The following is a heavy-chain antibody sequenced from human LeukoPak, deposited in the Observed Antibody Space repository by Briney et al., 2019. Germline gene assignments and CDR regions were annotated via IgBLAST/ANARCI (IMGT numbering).Heavy chain of an antibody. Sequence: GGSLRLSCAASGFIFDAYYMSWIRQAPGKGLEWVGHISVAGGSIYYAYSVKGRFTISRDNAENSLYLHMPSPLAEDTALYYCARVRHSYFDYHGMDVWGQGTTVTVSS. D-gene: IGHD2/OR15-2a*01. CDR3: ARVRHSYFDYHGMDV. J-gene: IGHJ6*02. CDR2: ISVAGGSI. CDR1: GFIFDAYY. V-gene: IGHV3-11*01.